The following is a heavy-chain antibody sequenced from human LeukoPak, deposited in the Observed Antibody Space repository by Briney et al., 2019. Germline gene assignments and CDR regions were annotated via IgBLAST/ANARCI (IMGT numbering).Heavy chain of an antibody. CDR2: ISTDGSST. D-gene: IGHD1-26*01. V-gene: IGHV3-74*01. Sequence: GGSLRLSCAASGFTFSSYWMHWVRQAPGKGLVWVSLISTDGSSTRYADSVKGRFTISRDNAKNTLYVQMNSLRAEDTAVYYCVRGGSGSSYLVHIWGQGTLVTVSS. CDR3: VRGGSGSSYLVHI. J-gene: IGHJ4*02. CDR1: GFTFSSYW.